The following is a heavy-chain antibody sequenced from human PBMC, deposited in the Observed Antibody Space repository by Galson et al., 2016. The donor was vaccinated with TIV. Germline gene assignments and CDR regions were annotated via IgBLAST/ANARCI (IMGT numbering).Heavy chain of an antibody. CDR2: TYSRSRWYN. Sequence: CAISGDSVSSKNAAWNWIRQSPSRGLEWLGRTYSRSRWYNEYAVSVRSRISINPDTSKNKFSLQLNSVTPEDAAIYYCARGGGDGQKALTHFDHWGQGTPVTVSS. J-gene: IGHJ4*02. CDR3: ARGGGDGQKALTHFDH. V-gene: IGHV6-1*01. D-gene: IGHD5-24*01. CDR1: GDSVSSKNAA.